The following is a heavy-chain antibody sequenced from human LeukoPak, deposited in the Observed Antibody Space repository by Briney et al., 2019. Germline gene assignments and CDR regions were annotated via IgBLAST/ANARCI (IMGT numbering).Heavy chain of an antibody. V-gene: IGHV3-21*01. CDR2: ISSSSSYI. Sequence: GGSLRLSCAASGFTFSSYAMSWVRQAPGKGLEWVSSISSSSSYIYYADSVKGRFTISRDNAKNSLYLQMNSLRAEDTAVYYCARGRAVAGRRWFDPWGQGTLVTVSS. J-gene: IGHJ5*02. CDR1: GFTFSSYA. D-gene: IGHD6-19*01. CDR3: ARGRAVAGRRWFDP.